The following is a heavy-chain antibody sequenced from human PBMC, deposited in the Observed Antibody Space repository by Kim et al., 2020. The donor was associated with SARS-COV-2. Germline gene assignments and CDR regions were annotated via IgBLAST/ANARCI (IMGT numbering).Heavy chain of an antibody. Sequence: GGSLRLSCAASGFTFSTYAMHWVRQAPGKGLEWVAFISYDGSLKYYAASVKGRFTIFRDNSKNTLYLQKNSLRPEDTAVYYCARDKGFDDSSLDYWGQGTLVTVSS. CDR2: ISYDGSLK. V-gene: IGHV3-30-3*01. D-gene: IGHD6-13*01. J-gene: IGHJ4*02. CDR3: ARDKGFDDSSLDY. CDR1: GFTFSTYA.